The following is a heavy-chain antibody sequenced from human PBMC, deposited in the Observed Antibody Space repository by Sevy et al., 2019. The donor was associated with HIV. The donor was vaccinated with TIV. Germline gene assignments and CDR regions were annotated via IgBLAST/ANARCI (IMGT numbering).Heavy chain of an antibody. Sequence: ASVKVSCKASGYTFTGYYMHWVRQAPGQGLEWMGWINPDSGGPNYAPKFQGRVTLTRDTSINTAYMELSRLKSDDTAVYYCVRDDRDDYFDYWGQGTLVTVSS. CDR3: VRDDRDDYFDY. V-gene: IGHV1-2*02. CDR2: INPDSGGP. CDR1: GYTFTGYY. J-gene: IGHJ4*02.